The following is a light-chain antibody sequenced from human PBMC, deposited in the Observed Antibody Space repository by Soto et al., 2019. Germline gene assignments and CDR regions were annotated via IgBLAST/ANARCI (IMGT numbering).Light chain of an antibody. CDR1: QSVLYSSNNKNY. CDR3: QQYHTVPRT. J-gene: IGKJ1*01. Sequence: DIVMTQSPDSLAVSLGERATINCKSSQSVLYSSNNKNYLAWYQQKPGQPPKLLIYWASTRESGVPDRFSGSGSGTDFALTIGSLQAEDVAVYYCQQYHTVPRTFGQGTKVHIK. CDR2: WAS. V-gene: IGKV4-1*01.